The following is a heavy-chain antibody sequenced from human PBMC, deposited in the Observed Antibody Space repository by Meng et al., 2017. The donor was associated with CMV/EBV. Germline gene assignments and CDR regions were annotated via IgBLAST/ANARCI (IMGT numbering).Heavy chain of an antibody. J-gene: IGHJ4*02. D-gene: IGHD1-26*01. CDR1: GGSCRTFA. Sequence: QVPPVQSEAGGKKPWSSVKVSCQTSGGSCRTFAISWVRQAPGEGVEWMGGIIPVFETANYAERFQDRVTITADDSTTTAYMELSSLRADDTALYFCARGGDSWYSDYWGQGTLVTVSS. V-gene: IGHV1-69*01. CDR2: IIPVFETA. CDR3: ARGGDSWYSDY.